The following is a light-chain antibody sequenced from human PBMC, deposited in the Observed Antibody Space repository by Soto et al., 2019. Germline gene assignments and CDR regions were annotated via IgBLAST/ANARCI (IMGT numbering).Light chain of an antibody. CDR2: DAS. CDR3: QKRSNWPIT. J-gene: IGKJ5*01. CDR1: QSVSSY. V-gene: IGKV3-11*01. Sequence: EMVLTQSPATLSLSPGERATLSCRASQSVSSYLAWYHQKPGQAPRLLIYDASNRATGIPARFSGSGSGTDFTLTISSLEPEDFAVYYCQKRSNWPITFGQGTRLEIK.